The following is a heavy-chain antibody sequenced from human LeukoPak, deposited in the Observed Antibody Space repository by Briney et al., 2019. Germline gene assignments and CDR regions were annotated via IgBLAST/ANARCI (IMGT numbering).Heavy chain of an antibody. Sequence: GGSLRLSCAASGFTFSDYYMSWIRQAPGKGLEWVSYIISSGSTIYYADSVKGRFTISRDNAKNSLYLQMNSLRAEDTAVYYCARWGDHGTRDAFDIWGQGTMVTVSS. CDR1: GFTFSDYY. CDR3: ARWGDHGTRDAFDI. J-gene: IGHJ3*02. D-gene: IGHD1-7*01. V-gene: IGHV3-11*04. CDR2: IISSGSTI.